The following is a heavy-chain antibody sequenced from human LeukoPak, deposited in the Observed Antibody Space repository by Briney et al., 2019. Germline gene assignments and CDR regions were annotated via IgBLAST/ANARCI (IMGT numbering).Heavy chain of an antibody. CDR2: MYPSGTT. CDR3: AGLVGRYSSGLYYYYFDY. J-gene: IGHJ4*02. Sequence: SETLSLTCTVSGDSINSLDLWSWVRQPPGKGLEWIGEMYPSGTTHSNPSVKSRVTISIDKSKNQFFLNLSSVTAADTAVYYCAGLVGRYSSGLYYYYFDYWGQGTLVTVSS. CDR1: GDSINSLDL. V-gene: IGHV4-4*02. D-gene: IGHD3-22*01.